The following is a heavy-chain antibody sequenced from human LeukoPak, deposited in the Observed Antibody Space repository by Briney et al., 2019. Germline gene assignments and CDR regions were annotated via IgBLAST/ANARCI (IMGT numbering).Heavy chain of an antibody. CDR2: IWYDGSNK. CDR1: GFTFSSYG. D-gene: IGHD2-15*01. V-gene: IGHV3-33*01. CDR3: ARGPLTVVADAFDI. Sequence: GRSLRLSCAASGFTFSSYGMHWVRQAPGKGLEWVAVIWYDGSNKYYADSVKGRFTISRDNSKNTLYLQMNGLRAEDTAVYYCARGPLTVVADAFDIWGQGTMVTVSS. J-gene: IGHJ3*02.